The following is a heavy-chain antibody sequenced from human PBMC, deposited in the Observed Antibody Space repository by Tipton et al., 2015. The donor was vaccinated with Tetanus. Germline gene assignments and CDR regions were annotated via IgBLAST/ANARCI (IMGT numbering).Heavy chain of an antibody. D-gene: IGHD3-10*01. V-gene: IGHV4-61*08. CDR3: AGGLVRWYEP. J-gene: IGHJ5*02. Sequence: TLSLTCSVSGASLRGGDHQWNWIRQSPGKGLEWLAYISYSGSTNSNYDLRSRITISRDTSRNQFSLKLTSVTAADTAVYSCAGGLVRWYEPWGRGTLVSVSS. CDR1: GASLRGGDHQ. CDR2: ISYSGST.